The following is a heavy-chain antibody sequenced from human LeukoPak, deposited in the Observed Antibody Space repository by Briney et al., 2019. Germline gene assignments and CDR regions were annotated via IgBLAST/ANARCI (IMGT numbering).Heavy chain of an antibody. CDR2: INPNSGDT. CDR1: GYTFTDYY. CDR3: ARAGIVGAPRPYYYYGMDV. J-gene: IGHJ6*02. V-gene: IGHV1-2*04. D-gene: IGHD1-26*01. Sequence: GASVKVSCKASGYTFTDYYMHWVRQAPGQGLEWMGWINPNSGDTNYPQKFQDWVTMTRDTSISTAYMELSRLRSDDTAIYYCARAGIVGAPRPYYYYGMDVWGQGTTVTVSS.